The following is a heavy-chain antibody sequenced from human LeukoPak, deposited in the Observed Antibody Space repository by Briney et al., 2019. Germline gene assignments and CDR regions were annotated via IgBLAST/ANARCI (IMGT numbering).Heavy chain of an antibody. Sequence: ASVKVSCKASGYTFTDYWVHWVRQAPGQGPEWMGWMNPNSGATNYAQKFQGRVTITWDTSISTAYMELSSLRSDDTAVYYCARGSSAWYHDYWGQGTLVTVSS. CDR2: MNPNSGAT. CDR3: ARGSSAWYHDY. V-gene: IGHV1-2*02. CDR1: GYTFTDYW. J-gene: IGHJ4*02. D-gene: IGHD6-19*01.